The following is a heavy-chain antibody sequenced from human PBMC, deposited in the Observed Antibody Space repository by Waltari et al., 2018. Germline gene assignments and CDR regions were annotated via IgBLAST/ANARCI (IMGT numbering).Heavy chain of an antibody. D-gene: IGHD2-15*01. CDR2: IKYNGDVR. Sequence: EVQLVESGGGLVQPGGSLRLSCVASGFTFSTHARGWARQAPGKGLEWVSAIKYNGDVRYYADSVKGRFTISRDNSRNTLNLQMDSLRAEDTAVYYCTKRYCDDTCFGLDYWGQGTLVTVSS. J-gene: IGHJ4*02. CDR1: GFTFSTHA. CDR3: TKRYCDDTCFGLDY. V-gene: IGHV3-23*04.